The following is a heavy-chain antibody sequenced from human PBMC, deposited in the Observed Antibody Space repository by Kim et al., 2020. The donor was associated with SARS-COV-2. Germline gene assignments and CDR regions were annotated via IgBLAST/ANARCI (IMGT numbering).Heavy chain of an antibody. D-gene: IGHD3-9*01. CDR3: AKDMYYDILTGYPAGGAFDI. Sequence: RFTISRDNAKNSLYLQMNSLRAEDTALYYCAKDMYYDILTGYPAGGAFDIWGQGTMVTVSS. J-gene: IGHJ3*02. V-gene: IGHV3-9*01.